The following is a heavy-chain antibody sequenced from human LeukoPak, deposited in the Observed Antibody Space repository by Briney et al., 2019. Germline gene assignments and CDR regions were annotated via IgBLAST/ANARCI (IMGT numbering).Heavy chain of an antibody. J-gene: IGHJ4*02. CDR3: AREVNPRIPAAPGGYFDY. CDR1: GFTFSSYW. V-gene: IGHV3-7*01. Sequence: GGSLRLSCAASGFTFSSYWMSWVRQAPGKGLEWVANIKQDGSEKYYVDSVKGRFTISRDNAKNSLYLQMNSLRAEDTAVYYCAREVNPRIPAAPGGYFDYWGQGTLVTVSS. D-gene: IGHD2-2*01. CDR2: IKQDGSEK.